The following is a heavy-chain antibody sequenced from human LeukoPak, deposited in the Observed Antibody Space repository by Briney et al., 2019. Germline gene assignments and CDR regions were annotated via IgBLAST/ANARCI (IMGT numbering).Heavy chain of an antibody. V-gene: IGHV1-8*01. D-gene: IGHD2-21*02. CDR2: MNPNSGNT. CDR3: ATIPVSVVVTEY. J-gene: IGHJ4*02. CDR1: GYTFTSYD. Sequence: ASVKVSCKASGYTFTSYDINWVRQATGQGLEWMGWMNPNSGNTGYAQKFQGRVTMTEDTSTDTAYMELSSLRSEDTAVYYCATIPVSVVVTEYWGQGTLVTVSS.